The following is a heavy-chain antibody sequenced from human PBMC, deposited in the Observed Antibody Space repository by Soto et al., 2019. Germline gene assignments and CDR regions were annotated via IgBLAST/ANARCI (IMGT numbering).Heavy chain of an antibody. Sequence: GESLKSSGKGSGYSFTSYWIGWVRQMPGKGLEWMGIIYPGDSDTRYSPSFQGQVTISADKSISTAYLQWSSLKASDTAMYYCALCCHYYYYFKDFRGKGTTVLGSS. V-gene: IGHV5-51*01. D-gene: IGHD3-10*02. CDR1: GYSFTSYW. CDR2: IYPGDSDT. CDR3: ALCCHYYYYFKDF. J-gene: IGHJ6*03.